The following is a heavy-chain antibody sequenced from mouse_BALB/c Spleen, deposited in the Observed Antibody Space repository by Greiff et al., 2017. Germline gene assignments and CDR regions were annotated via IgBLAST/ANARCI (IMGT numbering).Heavy chain of an antibody. D-gene: IGHD1-1*01. CDR1: GYTFTDYN. J-gene: IGHJ3*01. CDR2: INPNNGGT. CDR3: AREDGYYGSSYGTY. V-gene: IGHV1-18*01. Sequence: EVQLQQSGPELVKPGASVKIPCKASGYTFTDYNMDWVKQSPGKSLEWIGDINPNNGGTIYNQKFKGKATLTVDKSSSTAYMELRSLTSEDTAVYYCAREDGYYGSSYGTYWGQGTLVTVSA.